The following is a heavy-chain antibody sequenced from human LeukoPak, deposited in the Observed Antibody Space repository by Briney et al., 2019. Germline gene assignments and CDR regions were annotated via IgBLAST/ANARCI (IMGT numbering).Heavy chain of an antibody. CDR1: GGSISSYY. CDR2: IYCSGST. V-gene: IGHV4-59*01. CDR3: ARGGQWLIPTDY. Sequence: PSETLSLTCTVSGGSISSYYWSWIRQPPGKGLEWIGYIYCSGSTNYNPSLKSRVTISVDTSKNQFSLKLSSVTAADTAVYYCARGGQWLIPTDYWGQGTLVTVSS. J-gene: IGHJ4*02. D-gene: IGHD6-19*01.